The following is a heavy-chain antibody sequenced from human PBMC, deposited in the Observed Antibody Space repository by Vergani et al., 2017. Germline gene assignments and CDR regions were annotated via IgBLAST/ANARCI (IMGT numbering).Heavy chain of an antibody. V-gene: IGHV3-9*01. CDR3: AKGTLQYSSSWYCDCDY. CDR2: ICCNSCSI. D-gene: IGHD6-13*01. CDR1: SFTFDDSP. Sequence: EVQLVESGGGLVQPCRSLTLSFPPSSFTFDDSPMHWVPHPPRKALVLVSRICCNSCSIGYADSVKGPFTISRDNAKNSLYLQMNSLRAEDTALYYCAKGTLQYSSSWYCDCDYWGQGTLVTVSS. J-gene: IGHJ4*02.